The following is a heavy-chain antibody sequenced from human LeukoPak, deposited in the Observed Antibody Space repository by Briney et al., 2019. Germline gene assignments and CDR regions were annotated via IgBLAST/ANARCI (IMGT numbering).Heavy chain of an antibody. D-gene: IGHD6-13*01. Sequence: SETLSLTCDVFGGSFSGYYWSWIRQPPGKGLEWIGEISHSGRTNYNPSLKSRVTISVDTSKNQFSLKLSSVTAADTAVYYCARGRIAAAGFGPDYWGQGTLVTVSS. CDR2: ISHSGRT. CDR3: ARGRIAAAGFGPDY. V-gene: IGHV4-34*01. CDR1: GGSFSGYY. J-gene: IGHJ4*02.